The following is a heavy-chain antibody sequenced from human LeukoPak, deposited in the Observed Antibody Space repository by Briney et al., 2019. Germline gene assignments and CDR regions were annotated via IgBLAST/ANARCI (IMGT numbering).Heavy chain of an antibody. CDR2: ISYDGSNK. CDR1: GFTFSSYG. D-gene: IGHD6-19*01. J-gene: IGHJ4*02. Sequence: PGGSLRLSCAASGFTFSSYGMHWVRQAPGKGLGWVAVISYDGSNKYYADSVKGRFTISRDNSKNALYLQMNSLRAEDTAVYYCAKDSSGCVDYWGQGTLVTASS. V-gene: IGHV3-30*18. CDR3: AKDSSGCVDY.